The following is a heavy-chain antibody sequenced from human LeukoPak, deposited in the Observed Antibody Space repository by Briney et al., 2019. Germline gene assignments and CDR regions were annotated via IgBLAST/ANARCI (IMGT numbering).Heavy chain of an antibody. CDR1: GYTFTRYA. D-gene: IGHD6-19*01. Sequence: ASVKISCKASGYTFTRYAMNWLRQAPGQGLEWMGWINPNTGNPTYAQAFTGRFVFSLDTSVSTAYLQISSLNTEDTAVYYCAIDQPVAGVSNFDSWGQGTLVTVSS. J-gene: IGHJ4*02. V-gene: IGHV7-4-1*02. CDR2: INPNTGNP. CDR3: AIDQPVAGVSNFDS.